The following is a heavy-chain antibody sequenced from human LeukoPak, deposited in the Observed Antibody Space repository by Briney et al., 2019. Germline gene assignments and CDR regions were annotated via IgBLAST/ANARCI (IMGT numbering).Heavy chain of an antibody. CDR2: IYSGGST. CDR1: GFTVSVNY. Sequence: PGGSLRLSCAASGFTVSVNYMNWVRQAPGKGLEWVSVIYSGGSTYHADSVKGRFAISRDSSKNTLYLQMNSLRPEDTAVYYCARENNYGYNRFDYWGQGTLVTVSS. CDR3: ARENNYGYNRFDY. V-gene: IGHV3-53*01. J-gene: IGHJ4*02. D-gene: IGHD5-18*01.